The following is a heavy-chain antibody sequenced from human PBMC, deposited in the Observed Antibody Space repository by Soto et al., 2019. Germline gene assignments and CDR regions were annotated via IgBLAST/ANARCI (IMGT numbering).Heavy chain of an antibody. CDR2: LHSGGST. Sequence: EVQLVETGGGLIQPGGSLRLSCAASGLTVSSNYMNWVRQAPGKGLEWVSVLHSGGSTHYAGSVKGRFIIARDNCKNTLYLQMNSLRVEDTAVYYCARDRRGDEGDGFDIWGHGTMVTVSS. CDR3: ARDRRGDEGDGFDI. CDR1: GLTVSSNY. J-gene: IGHJ3*02. V-gene: IGHV3-53*02. D-gene: IGHD3-10*01.